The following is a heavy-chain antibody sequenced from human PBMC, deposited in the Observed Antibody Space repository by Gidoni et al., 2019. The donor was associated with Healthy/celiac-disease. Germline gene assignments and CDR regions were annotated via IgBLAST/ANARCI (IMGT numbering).Heavy chain of an antibody. CDR1: GGSFSGYY. Sequence: QVQLQQWGAGLLTPSETLSLTCAVYGGSFSGYYWSWIRQPPGKGLEWIGEINHSGSTHYNPSLKSRVTISVDTSKNQFSLKLSSVTAADTAGYYCARGALKYYYDSSGSHPFDYWGQGTLVTVSS. D-gene: IGHD3-22*01. CDR3: ARGALKYYYDSSGSHPFDY. V-gene: IGHV4-34*01. J-gene: IGHJ4*02. CDR2: INHSGST.